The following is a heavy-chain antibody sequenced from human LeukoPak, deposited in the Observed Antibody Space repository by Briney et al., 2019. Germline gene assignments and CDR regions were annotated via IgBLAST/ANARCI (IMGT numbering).Heavy chain of an antibody. CDR3: ARDGSNWNDRDAFDI. D-gene: IGHD1-1*01. CDR1: GYTFTSHF. J-gene: IGHJ3*02. Sequence: ASVKVSCKASGYTFTSHFMHWVRQAPGQGLEWMGIINPRGGSTSYTQKFQGRATMTRDTSISTAYTELSRLRSDDTAVYYCARDGSNWNDRDAFDIWGQGTMVTVSS. V-gene: IGHV1-46*01. CDR2: INPRGGST.